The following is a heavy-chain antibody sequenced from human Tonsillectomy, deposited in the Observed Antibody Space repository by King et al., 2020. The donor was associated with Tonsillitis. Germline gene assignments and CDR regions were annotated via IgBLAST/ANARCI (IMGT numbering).Heavy chain of an antibody. J-gene: IGHJ3*01. V-gene: IGHV3-7*03. CDR1: GFTFGTYW. CDR2: IKEDGSEK. Sequence: VQLVESGGGLVQPGGSLRLSCVASGFTFGTYWMTWVRQAPGKGLEWVANIKEDGSEKVYVDSVKGRFFISRDNAKNSLYLQMNSLRAEDTAVYFCARDPWDPLFAAFDLWGQGTMVTVSS. CDR3: ARDPWDPLFAAFDL. D-gene: IGHD1-26*01.